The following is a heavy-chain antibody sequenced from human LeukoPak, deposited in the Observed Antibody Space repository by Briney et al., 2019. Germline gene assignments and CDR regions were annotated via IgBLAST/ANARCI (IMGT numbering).Heavy chain of an antibody. CDR1: GGSISSYY. D-gene: IGHD6-19*01. CDR3: ARDLRYSSGWSRFDY. V-gene: IGHV4-59*12. CDR2: IYYSGST. J-gene: IGHJ4*02. Sequence: PSETLSLTCTVSGGSISSYYWSWIRQPPGKGLEWIGYIYYSGSTNYNPSLKSRVTISVDTSKNQFSLKLSSVTAADTAVYYCARDLRYSSGWSRFDYWGQGTLVTVSS.